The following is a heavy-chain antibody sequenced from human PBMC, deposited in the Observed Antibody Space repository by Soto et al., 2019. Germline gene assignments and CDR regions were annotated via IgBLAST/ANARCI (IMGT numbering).Heavy chain of an antibody. Sequence: DTLSLTCTVSGGSISSSSYYWGWIRQPPGKGLEWIGSIYYSGSTYYNPSLKSRVTISVDTSKNQFSLKLSSVTAADTAVYYCARMWVEFGSCYSAFDYWGQGTLVTVS. D-gene: IGHD2-15*01. V-gene: IGHV4-39*01. CDR1: GGSISSSSYY. CDR3: ARMWVEFGSCYSAFDY. CDR2: IYYSGST. J-gene: IGHJ4*02.